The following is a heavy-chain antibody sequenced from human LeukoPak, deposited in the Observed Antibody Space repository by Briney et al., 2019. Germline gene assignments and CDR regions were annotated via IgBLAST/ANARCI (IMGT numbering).Heavy chain of an antibody. D-gene: IGHD3-3*01. V-gene: IGHV4-38-2*02. CDR2: IYHSGST. CDR1: GYSISSGYY. Sequence: SETLSLTCTVSGYSISSGYYWGWIRQPPGKGLEWIGSIYHSGSTYYNPSLKSRVTISVDTSKNQFSLKLSSVTAADTAVYYCASTYYDFWSGWVRYYYYMDVWGKGTTVTVSS. J-gene: IGHJ6*03. CDR3: ASTYYDFWSGWVRYYYYMDV.